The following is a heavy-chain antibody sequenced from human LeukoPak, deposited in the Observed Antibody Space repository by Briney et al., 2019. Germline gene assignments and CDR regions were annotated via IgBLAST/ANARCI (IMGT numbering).Heavy chain of an antibody. CDR1: GYSFTTYA. V-gene: IGHV1-3*01. J-gene: IGHJ4*02. D-gene: IGHD6-13*01. CDR3: AREAPSSTWSFDN. Sequence: ASVKVSCKASGYSFTTYALHWGRQAPGQRPEWMGWITPGNGNTKYSQKFQGRVAITRATTASTASLDLSSLRSEDTAVYYCAREAPSSTWSFDNWGEGTLVTVSS. CDR2: ITPGNGNT.